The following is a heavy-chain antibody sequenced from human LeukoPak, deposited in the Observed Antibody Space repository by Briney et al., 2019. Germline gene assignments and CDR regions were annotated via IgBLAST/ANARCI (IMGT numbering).Heavy chain of an antibody. Sequence: SETLSLTCTVSGGSISSYYWSWIRQPPGKGLEWIGYIYYSGSTNYNPSLKSRVTISVDTSKNQFSLKLSSVTAADTAVYYCARQTDGYNNYWYFDLWGRGTLVTVSS. J-gene: IGHJ2*01. CDR1: GGSISSYY. CDR2: IYYSGST. CDR3: ARQTDGYNNYWYFDL. V-gene: IGHV4-59*08. D-gene: IGHD5-24*01.